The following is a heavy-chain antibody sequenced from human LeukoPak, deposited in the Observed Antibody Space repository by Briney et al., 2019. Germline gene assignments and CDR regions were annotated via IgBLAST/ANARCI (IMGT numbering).Heavy chain of an antibody. J-gene: IGHJ4*02. CDR2: IIPIFGTA. CDR3: AREVGIAARPLRD. Sequence: SVKVSCKASGGTFSSYAISWVRQAPGQGLEWMGGIIPIFGTANYAQKFQGRVTITTDESTSTAYMELSSLRSEDTAVYYCAREVGIAARPLRDWGQGTLVTVSS. CDR1: GGTFSSYA. V-gene: IGHV1-69*05. D-gene: IGHD6-6*01.